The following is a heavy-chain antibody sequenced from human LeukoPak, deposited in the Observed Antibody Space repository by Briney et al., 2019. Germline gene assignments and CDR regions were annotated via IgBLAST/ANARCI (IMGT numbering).Heavy chain of an antibody. Sequence: GSLRLSCAASGFTFSSFAMSWVRQAPGQGLEWVSAMSGSGGMTYSADSVKGRFTISRDNSKSTLYLQRNSLRVEDTAVYYCAKSLHGSGTYGPDYWGQGTLVTVSS. V-gene: IGHV3-23*01. CDR2: MSGSGGMT. CDR3: AKSLHGSGTYGPDY. CDR1: GFTFSSFA. J-gene: IGHJ4*02. D-gene: IGHD3-10*01.